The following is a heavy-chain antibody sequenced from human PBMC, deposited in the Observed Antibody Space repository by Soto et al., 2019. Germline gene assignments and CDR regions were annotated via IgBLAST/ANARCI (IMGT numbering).Heavy chain of an antibody. CDR3: ARVEMYYYDSSGYYPYYYYGMDV. CDR1: GFTFSSYS. V-gene: IGHV3-48*02. Sequence: GGSLRLSCAASGFTFSSYSMNWVRQAPGKGLEWVSYISSSSSTIYYADSVKGRFTISRDNAKNSLYLQMNSLRDEDTAVYYCARVEMYYYDSSGYYPYYYYGMDVWGQGTTVTVSS. CDR2: ISSSSSTI. D-gene: IGHD3-22*01. J-gene: IGHJ6*02.